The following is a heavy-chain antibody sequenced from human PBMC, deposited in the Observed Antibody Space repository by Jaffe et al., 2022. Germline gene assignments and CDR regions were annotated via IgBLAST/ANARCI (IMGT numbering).Heavy chain of an antibody. CDR1: GFTFSSYE. V-gene: IGHV3-48*03. J-gene: IGHJ4*02. CDR3: ARPRWQLVRTGFDY. CDR2: ISSSGSTI. D-gene: IGHD6-13*01. Sequence: EVQLVESGGGLVQPGGSLRLSCAASGFTFSSYEMNWVRQAPGKGLEWVSYISSSGSTIYYADSVKGRFTISRDNAKNSLYLQMNSLRAEDTAVYYCARPRWQLVRTGFDYWGQGTLVTVSS.